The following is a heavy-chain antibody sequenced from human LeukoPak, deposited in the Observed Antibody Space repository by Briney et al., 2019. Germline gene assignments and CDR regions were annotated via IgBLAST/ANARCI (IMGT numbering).Heavy chain of an antibody. CDR1: GGSLSSSNW. J-gene: IGHJ4*02. Sequence: SETLSLTCAVSGGSLSSSNWWSWVRQPPGKGLEWIEEIYHSGSTNYNPSLKSRVTISVDKSKNQFSLKLSSVTAADTAVYYCARDGRGPTRESLDYWGQGTLVTVSS. V-gene: IGHV4-4*02. CDR3: ARDGRGPTRESLDY. CDR2: IYHSGST. D-gene: IGHD3-10*01.